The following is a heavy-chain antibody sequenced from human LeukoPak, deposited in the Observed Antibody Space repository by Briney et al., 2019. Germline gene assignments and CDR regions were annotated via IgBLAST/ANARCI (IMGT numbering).Heavy chain of an antibody. Sequence: GSLRLSCAASGFXFSSYSMNWVRQAPGKGLEWVSSISSSSSYIYYADSVMGRFTISRDNAKNSLYLQMNSLRPEDTAVYYCARDANTGDAFDIWGQGTMVTVSS. CDR2: ISSSSSYI. CDR3: ARDANTGDAFDI. J-gene: IGHJ3*02. D-gene: IGHD4/OR15-4a*01. V-gene: IGHV3-21*01. CDR1: GFXFSSYS.